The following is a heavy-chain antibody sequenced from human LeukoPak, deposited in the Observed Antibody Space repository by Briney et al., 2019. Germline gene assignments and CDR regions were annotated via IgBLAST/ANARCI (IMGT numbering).Heavy chain of an antibody. CDR1: GFTFSSYA. CDR3: ARDRDYGGNHPGFDP. D-gene: IGHD4-23*01. V-gene: IGHV3-30-3*01. Sequence: GRSLRLSCAASGFTFSSYAMHWVCQAPGKGLEWVAVISYDGSNKYYADSVKGRFTISRDNSKNTLYLQMNSLRAEDTAVYYCARDRDYGGNHPGFDPWGQGTLVTVSS. CDR2: ISYDGSNK. J-gene: IGHJ5*02.